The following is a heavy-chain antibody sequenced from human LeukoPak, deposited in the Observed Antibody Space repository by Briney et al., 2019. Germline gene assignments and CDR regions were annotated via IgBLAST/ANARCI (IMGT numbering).Heavy chain of an antibody. V-gene: IGHV1-2*02. Sequence: ASVKVSCKASGYTFTGYYIHWVRQAPGQGLEWMGWINPNIGDTKYEQRFQGRVTMNKDTSISTAYMELTRLRSDDAAVYFCARDGSWSSISYSDYWGQGTLVTVSS. CDR2: INPNIGDT. CDR1: GYTFTGYY. J-gene: IGHJ4*02. CDR3: ARDGSWSSISYSDY. D-gene: IGHD2-2*01.